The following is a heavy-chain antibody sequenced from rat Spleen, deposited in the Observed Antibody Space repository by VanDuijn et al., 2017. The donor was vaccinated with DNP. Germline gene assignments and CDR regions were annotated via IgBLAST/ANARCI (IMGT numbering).Heavy chain of an antibody. D-gene: IGHD1-3*01. V-gene: IGHV2S12*01. Sequence: QVQLKESGPGLVQPSQTLSLTCTVSGFSLTSYGVSWVRQPPGKGLEWIAAMSTSGDTSYNSVLRSRLSISRDTSKDQVFLKMNSLQTEDTAIYFGTRDLRVATGHPYGLDPWRQGISVTVSS. CDR3: TRDLRVATGHPYGLDP. J-gene: IGHJ4*01. CDR2: MSTSGDT. CDR1: GFSLTSYG.